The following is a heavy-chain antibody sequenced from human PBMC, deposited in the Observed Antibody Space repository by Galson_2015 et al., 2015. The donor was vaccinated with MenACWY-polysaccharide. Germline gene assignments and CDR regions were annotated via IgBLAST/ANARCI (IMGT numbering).Heavy chain of an antibody. J-gene: IGHJ4*02. CDR2: YPGDSDT. D-gene: IGHD1-26*01. Sequence: YPGDSDTRYSPSFQGQVTISADKSISTAYLQWSSLKASDTAMYYCARLGIGGHYFDYWGQGTLVTVSS. V-gene: IGHV5-51*01. CDR3: ARLGIGGHYFDY.